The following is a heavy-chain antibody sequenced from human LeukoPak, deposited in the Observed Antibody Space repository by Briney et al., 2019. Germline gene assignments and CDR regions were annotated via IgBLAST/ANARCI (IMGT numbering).Heavy chain of an antibody. D-gene: IGHD6-13*01. CDR2: ISAYNGNT. CDR1: GYTFTSYG. Sequence: ASVKVSCKASGYTFTSYGISWVRQGPGQGLEWMGWISAYNGNTNYAQKLQGRVTMTTDTSTSTAYMELRSLRSDDTAVYYCARDGSSWYVGWFDPWGQGTLVTVSS. J-gene: IGHJ5*02. V-gene: IGHV1-18*01. CDR3: ARDGSSWYVGWFDP.